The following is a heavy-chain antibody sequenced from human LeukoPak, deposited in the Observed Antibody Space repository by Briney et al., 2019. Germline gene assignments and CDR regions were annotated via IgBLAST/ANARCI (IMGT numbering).Heavy chain of an antibody. D-gene: IGHD4-17*01. V-gene: IGHV3-30*19. CDR1: GFTFSSYG. Sequence: GRSLRLSCAASGFTFSSYGMHWVRQAPGKGLEWVAVIWYDGSNKYYADSVKGRFTISRDNSKNTLYLQMNSLRAEDTAVYYCAREPWYGDYVNYFDYWGQGTLVTVSS. CDR3: AREPWYGDYVNYFDY. CDR2: IWYDGSNK. J-gene: IGHJ4*02.